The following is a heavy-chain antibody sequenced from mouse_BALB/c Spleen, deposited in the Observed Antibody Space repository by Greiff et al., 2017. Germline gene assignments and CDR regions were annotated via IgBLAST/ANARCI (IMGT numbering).Heavy chain of an antibody. CDR3: AKLGRYYFDY. CDR1: GYTFTSYW. J-gene: IGHJ2*01. CDR2: IDPSDSYT. Sequence: QVQLQQPGAELVKPGASVKLSCKASGYTFTSYWMHWVKQRPGQGLEWIGEIDPSDSYTNYNQKFKGKATLTVDKSSSTAYMQLSSLTSEDSAVYYCAKLGRYYFDYWGQGTTLTVSS. V-gene: IGHV1-69*02. D-gene: IGHD4-1*01.